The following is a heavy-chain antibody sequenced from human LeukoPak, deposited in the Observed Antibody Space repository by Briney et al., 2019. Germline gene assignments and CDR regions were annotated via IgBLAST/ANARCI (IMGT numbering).Heavy chain of an antibody. D-gene: IGHD3-9*01. CDR2: IWYDGSNK. J-gene: IGHJ4*02. CDR1: GITFSSFD. V-gene: IGHV3-30*02. Sequence: GGSLRLSCAAPGITFSSFDMHWVRQAPGKGLEWVAFIWYDGSNKYYADSVKGRFTISRDNSKNTLYPQMNSLRAEDTAVYYCAKSCLDTYYDTLTVSDYWGQGTLVTVSS. CDR3: AKSCLDTYYDTLTVSDY.